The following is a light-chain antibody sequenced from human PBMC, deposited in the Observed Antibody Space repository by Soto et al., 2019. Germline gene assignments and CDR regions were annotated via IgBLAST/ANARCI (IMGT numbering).Light chain of an antibody. CDR2: GAS. V-gene: IGKV3D-15*01. CDR1: QNINSN. J-gene: IGKJ4*01. Sequence: DILMTQSPLTLSLSPGEAATLSCRARQNINSNLAWYQQRPGQAPRVLIYGASSRASGIPDRLSGSGSGTDFTLTINSRAPDDFAVYYCQQYKDWPPLTFGGGTRVESK. CDR3: QQYKDWPPLT.